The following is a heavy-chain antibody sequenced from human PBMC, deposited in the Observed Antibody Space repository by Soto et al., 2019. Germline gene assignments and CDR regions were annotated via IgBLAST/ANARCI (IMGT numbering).Heavy chain of an antibody. CDR1: GGSISSYY. V-gene: IGHV4-59*01. J-gene: IGHJ6*02. CDR3: ARAGRGGVITGYYGMDV. CDR2: IYYSGST. D-gene: IGHD3-3*01. Sequence: SETLSLTCTVSGGSISSYYWSWIRQPPGKGLEWIGSIYYSGSTNYNPSLKSRVTISVDTSKNQFSLKLSSVTAADTAVYYCARAGRGGVITGYYGMDVWGQGTTVTVSS.